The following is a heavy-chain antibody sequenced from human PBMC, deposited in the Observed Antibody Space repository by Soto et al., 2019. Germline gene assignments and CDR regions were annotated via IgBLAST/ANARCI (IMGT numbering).Heavy chain of an antibody. V-gene: IGHV3-30-3*01. J-gene: IGHJ6*02. CDR1: RFTFSSYA. CDR2: IAYDGSNK. CDR3: ARGDSSSWGMGV. Sequence: VGSLRLSCAASRFTFSSYAMHWVRQAPGKGLEWVAVIAYDGSNKYYADSVKGRFTISRDNSKNTLYLQMNSLRGEDTAVYYCARGDSSSWGMGVWGQGTTVTVSS. D-gene: IGHD6-13*01.